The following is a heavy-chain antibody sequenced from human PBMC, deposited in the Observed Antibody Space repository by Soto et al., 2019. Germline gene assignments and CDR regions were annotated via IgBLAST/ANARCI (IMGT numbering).Heavy chain of an antibody. CDR3: ARASMYIWYDH. J-gene: IGHJ5*02. CDR1: GYTFTTYD. V-gene: IGHV1-8*01. CDR2: VNPSSGNP. Sequence: QVQLVQSGAEVKRPGASVKVSCEASGYTFTTYDINWVRQASGQGLEWMGCVNPSSGNPVYARKFHGRVTMTRDTSISTAYMELNSLESDDTAIYYCARASMYIWYDHWGQGTLVTVSS. D-gene: IGHD1-20*01.